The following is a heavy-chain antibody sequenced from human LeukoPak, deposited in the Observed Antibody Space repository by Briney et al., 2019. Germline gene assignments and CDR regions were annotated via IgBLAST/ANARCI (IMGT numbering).Heavy chain of an antibody. CDR3: ARAALHYYDSKSFDY. Sequence: ASVKASCKASGYTFTSYGISWVRQAPGRGLEWMGWISAYNGNTNYAQKLQGRVTMTTDTSTSTAYMELRSLRSDDTAVYYCARAALHYYDSKSFDYWGQGTLVTVSS. D-gene: IGHD3-22*01. CDR1: GYTFTSYG. J-gene: IGHJ4*02. V-gene: IGHV1-18*01. CDR2: ISAYNGNT.